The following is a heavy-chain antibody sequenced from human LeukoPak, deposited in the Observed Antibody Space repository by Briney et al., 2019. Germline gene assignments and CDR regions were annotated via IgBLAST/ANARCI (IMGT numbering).Heavy chain of an antibody. CDR2: ISSDGSYI. D-gene: IGHD2-15*01. J-gene: IGHJ4*02. V-gene: IGHV3-21*01. CDR3: ASPHYCSGSSCCFGY. CDR1: GFTFSRYW. Sequence: GGSLRLSCVGSGFTFSRYWLNWVRQAPGKGLEWVSLISSDGSYIHYADSVRGRFTISRDNAKNSLYLQMNSLRAEDTAVYFCASPHYCSGSSCCFGYWGQGTLVTVSS.